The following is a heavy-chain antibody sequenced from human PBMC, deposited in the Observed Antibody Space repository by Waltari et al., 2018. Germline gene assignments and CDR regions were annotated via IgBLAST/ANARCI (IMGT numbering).Heavy chain of an antibody. V-gene: IGHV3-13*01. J-gene: IGHJ3*02. Sequence: EVQLVESGGGLVQPGGSLRLSCAASGFTFSSYDLHWVHQATGKGLEWVSAIGTAGDTYYLGSVKGRFTISRENAKNSLYLQMNSLRAGDTAMYYCARATTYAFDIWGQGTMVTVSS. CDR3: ARATTYAFDI. CDR2: IGTAGDT. CDR1: GFTFSSYD.